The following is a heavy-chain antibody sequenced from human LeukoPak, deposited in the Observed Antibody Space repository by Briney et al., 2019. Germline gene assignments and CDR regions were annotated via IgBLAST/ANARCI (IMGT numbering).Heavy chain of an antibody. Sequence: PGGSLRLSCAASGFTFNSYTMNWIRQAPGKGLEWVSSISSSSSYIYYADSVKGRFTISRDNSKNTLYLQMNSLRAEDTAIYYCAKEYTGTFSPFPSYFDNWGQGTLVTVSS. CDR2: ISSSSSYI. J-gene: IGHJ4*02. D-gene: IGHD1-26*01. V-gene: IGHV3-21*04. CDR1: GFTFNSYT. CDR3: AKEYTGTFSPFPSYFDN.